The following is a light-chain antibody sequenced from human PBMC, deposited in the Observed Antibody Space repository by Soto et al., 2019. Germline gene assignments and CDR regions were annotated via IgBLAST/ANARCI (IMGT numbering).Light chain of an antibody. CDR2: GHN. V-gene: IGLV1-40*01. J-gene: IGLJ3*02. CDR3: QSYDSSLSGSGV. CDR1: YSNIGAGYE. Sequence: QSVLTQPPSVSGAPGQRVTISCTGSYSNIGAGYEVHWYQQIPGTAPKLLISGHNNRPSGVPDRFFGSKSGTSASLTIIGLQAGDGADYYCQSYDSSLSGSGVFGGGTKVTVL.